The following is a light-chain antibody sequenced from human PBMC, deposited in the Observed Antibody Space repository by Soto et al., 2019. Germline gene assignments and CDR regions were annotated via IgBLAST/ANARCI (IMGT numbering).Light chain of an antibody. J-gene: IGKJ4*01. CDR2: DAS. Sequence: DIQMTQSPSSLSASVGDRVTITCQASQDITNYLNWYQQKPGKVPKLLIYDASSLETGVPSRFSGRGSGTDFTFTISSLQPEDIATYYCQQYDILPLSFGGGTKVEIK. V-gene: IGKV1-33*01. CDR1: QDITNY. CDR3: QQYDILPLS.